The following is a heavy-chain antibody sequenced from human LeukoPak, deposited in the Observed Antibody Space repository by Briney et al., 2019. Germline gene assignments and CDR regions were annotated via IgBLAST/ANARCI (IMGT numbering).Heavy chain of an antibody. CDR3: ARDYLVVPAAMWWFDP. CDR2: ISSSSSYI. CDR1: RFTFSSYS. D-gene: IGHD2-2*01. J-gene: IGHJ5*02. Sequence: GGSLRLSCAASRFTFSSYSMNWVRQAPGKGPEWVSSISSSSSYIYYADSVKGRFTISRDNAKNSLYLQMNSLRAEDTAVYYCARDYLVVPAAMWWFDPWGQGTLVTVSS. V-gene: IGHV3-21*01.